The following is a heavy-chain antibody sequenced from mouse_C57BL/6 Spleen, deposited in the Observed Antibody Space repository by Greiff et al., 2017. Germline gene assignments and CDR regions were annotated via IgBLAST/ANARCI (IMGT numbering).Heavy chain of an antibody. CDR3: AREGTSISKGFAY. Sequence: QVHVKQSGPELVKPGASVKLSCKASGYTFTSYDINWVKQRPGQGLEWIGWICPRDGSTKYNEKFKGKATLTVDTSSSTAYMELHILTSEDSAVYFCAREGTSISKGFAYWGQGTLVTVSA. CDR1: GYTFTSYD. J-gene: IGHJ3*01. V-gene: IGHV1-85*01. D-gene: IGHD3-3*01. CDR2: ICPRDGST.